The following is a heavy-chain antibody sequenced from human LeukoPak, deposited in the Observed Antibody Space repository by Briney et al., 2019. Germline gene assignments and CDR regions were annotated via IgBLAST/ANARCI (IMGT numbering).Heavy chain of an antibody. CDR1: GGSISSSSYS. D-gene: IGHD6-13*01. V-gene: IGHV4-39*07. Sequence: SETLSLTCTVSGGSISSSSYSWGWIRQPPGKGLEWIGSIYYSGSTNYNPSLKSRVTISVDTSKNQFSLKLSSVTAADTAVYYCARGRGPYSSSWYGMYYFDYWGQGTLVTVSS. CDR2: IYYSGST. CDR3: ARGRGPYSSSWYGMYYFDY. J-gene: IGHJ4*02.